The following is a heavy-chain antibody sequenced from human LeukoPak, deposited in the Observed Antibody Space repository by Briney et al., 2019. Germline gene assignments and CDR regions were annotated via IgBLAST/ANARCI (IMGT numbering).Heavy chain of an antibody. CDR3: ARGGWYYGSGSYYFNY. Sequence: ASVKVSCKASGYTFTGYYMHWVRQAPGQGLEWMGWINPNSGGTSYAQKFQGRVTMTRDTSISTAYMELSRLRSDDTAVYYCARGGWYYGSGSYYFNYWGQGTLVTVSS. V-gene: IGHV1-2*02. CDR1: GYTFTGYY. J-gene: IGHJ4*02. D-gene: IGHD3-10*01. CDR2: INPNSGGT.